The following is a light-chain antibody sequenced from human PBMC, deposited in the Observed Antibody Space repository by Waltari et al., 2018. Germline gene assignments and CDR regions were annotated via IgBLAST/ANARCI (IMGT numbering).Light chain of an antibody. CDR3: SSYAGSYIFTV. Sequence: QSALTQPRSVSGSPGPSVTISCTGTSSAVGGYNSVSWHQQHPGKAPNIMVYYVSKRPSWGPDRFSGSKSGNTASLTISGLQAEDEADYYCSSYAGSYIFTVFGGGTKLTVL. J-gene: IGLJ2*01. CDR2: YVS. CDR1: SSAVGGYNS. V-gene: IGLV2-11*01.